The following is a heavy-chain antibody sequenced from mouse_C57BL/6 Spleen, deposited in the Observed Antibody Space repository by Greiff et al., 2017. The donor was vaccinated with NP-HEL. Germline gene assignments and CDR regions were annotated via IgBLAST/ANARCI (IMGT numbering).Heavy chain of an antibody. CDR2: IDPSDSET. CDR3: ARSSYSNYEGYFDY. D-gene: IGHD2-5*01. CDR1: GYTFTSYW. Sequence: QVQLQQPGAELVRPGSSVKLSCKASGYTFTSYWMHWVKQRPIQGLEWIGNIDPSDSETHYNQKFKDKATLTVDKSSSTAYMQLSSLTSEDSAVYYYARSSYSNYEGYFDYWGQGTTLTVSS. J-gene: IGHJ2*01. V-gene: IGHV1-52*01.